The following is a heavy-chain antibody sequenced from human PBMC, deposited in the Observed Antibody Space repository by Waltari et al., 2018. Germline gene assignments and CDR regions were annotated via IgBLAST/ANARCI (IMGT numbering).Heavy chain of an antibody. Sequence: EVQLVESGGGLVKPGGSLRLSCAASGFTFISYSMNWVRQAPGKGMEWGSSISSSSSYIYYADSVKGRFNISRDNAKNSLYLQMNSLRAEDTAGYYCARDLVGYYDSSGYFDSWGQGTLVTVSS. J-gene: IGHJ4*02. CDR3: ARDLVGYYDSSGYFDS. CDR2: ISSSSSYI. V-gene: IGHV3-21*01. D-gene: IGHD3-22*01. CDR1: GFTFISYS.